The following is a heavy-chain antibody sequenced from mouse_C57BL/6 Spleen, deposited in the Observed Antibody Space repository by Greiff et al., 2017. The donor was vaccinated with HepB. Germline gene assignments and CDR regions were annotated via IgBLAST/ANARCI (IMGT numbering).Heavy chain of an antibody. CDR1: GYTFTSYW. J-gene: IGHJ1*03. CDR2: IDPSDSYT. V-gene: IGHV1-50*01. CDR3: ARRDYGRDHHWYFDV. Sequence: VQLQQPGAELVKPGASVKLSCKASGYTFTSYWMQWVKQRPGQGLEWIGEIDPSDSYTNYNQKFKGKATLTVDTSSSTAYMQLSSLTSEDSAVYYCARRDYGRDHHWYFDVWGTGTTVTVSS. D-gene: IGHD1-1*01.